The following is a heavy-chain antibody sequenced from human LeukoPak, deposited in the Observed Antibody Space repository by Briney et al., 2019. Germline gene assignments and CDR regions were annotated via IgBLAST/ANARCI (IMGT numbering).Heavy chain of an antibody. J-gene: IGHJ4*02. V-gene: IGHV3-21*01. D-gene: IGHD6-13*01. CDR3: ARDQDSSSSWYSTNHPLDY. Sequence: GGSLRLSCAASGFTFSSYSMNWVRQAPGKGLEWVSSISSSSSYIYYADSVKGRFTISRDSAKNSLYLQMNSLRAEDTAVYYCARDQDSSSSWYSTNHPLDYWGQGTLVTVSS. CDR1: GFTFSSYS. CDR2: ISSSSSYI.